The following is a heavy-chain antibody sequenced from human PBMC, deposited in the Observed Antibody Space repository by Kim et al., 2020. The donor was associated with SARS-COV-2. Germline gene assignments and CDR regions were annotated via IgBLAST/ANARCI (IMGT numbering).Heavy chain of an antibody. V-gene: IGHV3-7*01. Sequence: QDGSAKFYLDSVKGRFTISRDTAKTSLYLQMTSLRAEDTAIYYCVRSVDSWGQGTLVTVSS. J-gene: IGHJ4*02. CDR2: QDGSAK. CDR3: VRSVDS.